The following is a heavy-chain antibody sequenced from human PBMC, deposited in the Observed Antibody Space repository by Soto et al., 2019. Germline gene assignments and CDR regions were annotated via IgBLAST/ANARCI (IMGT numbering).Heavy chain of an antibody. Sequence: GGSLTLSCAASGFTFSRYWMSWVRQAPGKGLEWVANIKQDGREKYYADSVKGRFTISRDNAKNSLYLQMNSLRVEDTAVYYCARVAGDRQYYYMDVWGKGTTVTVSS. CDR1: GFTFSRYW. CDR2: IKQDGREK. D-gene: IGHD1-26*01. J-gene: IGHJ6*03. CDR3: ARVAGDRQYYYMDV. V-gene: IGHV3-7*01.